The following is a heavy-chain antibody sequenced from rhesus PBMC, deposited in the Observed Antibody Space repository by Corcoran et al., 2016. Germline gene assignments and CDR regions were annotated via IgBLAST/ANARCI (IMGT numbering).Heavy chain of an antibody. V-gene: IGHV5-2*01. J-gene: IGHJ4*01. Sequence: EVQLVQSGAEVKRPGESLKISCKTSGYSFTSYWISWVRQMPGKGLEWRGAIMPRCSDTEYRPSVQGPVTISADKSISTTYLQWSSLKASDSATYYCATHYSSGWYYFDYWGQGVLVTVSS. D-gene: IGHD6-31*01. CDR1: GYSFTSYW. CDR3: ATHYSSGWYYFDY. CDR2: IMPRCSDT.